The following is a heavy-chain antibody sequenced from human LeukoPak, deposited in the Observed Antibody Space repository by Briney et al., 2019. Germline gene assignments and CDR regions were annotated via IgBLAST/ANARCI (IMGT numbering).Heavy chain of an antibody. Sequence: GASVKVSCKASGYTFTSYGISWVRRAPGQGPEWMGWISAYNGNTNYAQKLQGRVTMTTDTSTSTAYMELRSLRSDDTAVYYCARDYSGDCSSTSCYTGNWFDPWGQGTLVTVSS. V-gene: IGHV1-18*01. J-gene: IGHJ5*02. CDR2: ISAYNGNT. CDR3: ARDYSGDCSSTSCYTGNWFDP. CDR1: GYTFTSYG. D-gene: IGHD2-2*02.